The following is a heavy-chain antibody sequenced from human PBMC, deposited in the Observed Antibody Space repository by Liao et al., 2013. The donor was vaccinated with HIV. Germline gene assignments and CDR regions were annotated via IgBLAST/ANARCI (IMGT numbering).Heavy chain of an antibody. CDR2: VYSSGTT. V-gene: IGHV4-61*02. J-gene: IGHJ4*02. CDR1: GGSIRGGSSY. CDR3: ARDGGAFDFAVEPTYYFDS. Sequence: QVQLQESGPGLVKPSQTLSLTCSVSGGSIRGGSSYWSWLRQPAGKGLQWIGRVYSSGTTSYNASFKSRVTISLDTSQNQFALKLRSVTAADSAVYYCARDGGAFDFAVEPTYYFDSWGQGILVTVSS. D-gene: IGHD3-16*01.